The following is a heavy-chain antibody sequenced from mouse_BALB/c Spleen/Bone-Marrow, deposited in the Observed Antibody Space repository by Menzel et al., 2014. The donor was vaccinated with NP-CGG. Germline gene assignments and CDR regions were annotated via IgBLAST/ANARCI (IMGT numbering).Heavy chain of an antibody. CDR2: LSPYYVVG. D-gene: IGHD3-1*01. CDR1: GYTFSDYA. CDR3: ARGGSSGLYYYAMDY. Sequence: VQLQESGAELVRPGVSVKISCEGSGYTFSDYAMHWVKQSHAKSLEWIGVLSPYYVVGGYNQKFKGKATMTIDTSSSTISMELVRLTSEDSAIYYCARGGSSGLYYYAMDYWGQGTSVTGSS. J-gene: IGHJ4*01. V-gene: IGHV1S137*01.